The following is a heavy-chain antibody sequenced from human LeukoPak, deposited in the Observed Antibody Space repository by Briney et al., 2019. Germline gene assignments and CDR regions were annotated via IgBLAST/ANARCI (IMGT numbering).Heavy chain of an antibody. CDR2: INTNTGNP. Sequence: ASVKVSCKASGYSFTSYAMNWVRQAPGQGLEWMGRINTNTGNPTYAQGFTGRFVFSLDTSVSTAYLQISSLKAEDTAVYYCAREFYSSSRYWFDPWGQGTLVTVSS. D-gene: IGHD6-13*01. CDR3: AREFYSSSRYWFDP. V-gene: IGHV7-4-1*02. J-gene: IGHJ5*02. CDR1: GYSFTSYA.